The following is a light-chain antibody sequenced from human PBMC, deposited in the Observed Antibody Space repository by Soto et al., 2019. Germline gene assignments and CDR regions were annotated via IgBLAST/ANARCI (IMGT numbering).Light chain of an antibody. CDR1: RDISNS. V-gene: IGKV1-9*01. CDR2: AAS. CDR3: QQLYIFPLT. Sequence: DIQMTQSPSSVSASVGDRLTSTGRARRDISNSLAWYQQKPGKAPNLLMYAASTLQSGVPSRFSGGESGTEYTLTISSLQPEDSATYYCQQLYIFPLTFGQGTRLEIK. J-gene: IGKJ5*01.